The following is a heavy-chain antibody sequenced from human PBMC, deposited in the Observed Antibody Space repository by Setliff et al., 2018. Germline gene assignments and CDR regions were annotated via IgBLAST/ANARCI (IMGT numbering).Heavy chain of an antibody. V-gene: IGHV1-69*08. CDR2: IIPIFGTA. Sequence: GASVKVSCKASGGTFSIYTISWVRQAPRQGLEWMGRIIPIFGTANYAQKLQGRVTMTTDTSTSTAYMELRSLRSDDTAVYYCARDRAYSSSWFLWFDPWGQGTLDTVSS. CDR1: GGTFSIYT. D-gene: IGHD6-13*01. J-gene: IGHJ5*02. CDR3: ARDRAYSSSWFLWFDP.